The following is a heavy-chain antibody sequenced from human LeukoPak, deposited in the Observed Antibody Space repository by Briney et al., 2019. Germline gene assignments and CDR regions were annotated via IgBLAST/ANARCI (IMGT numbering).Heavy chain of an antibody. Sequence: SETLSLTCTVSGGSISSYYWCWIRQPPGKGLEWIGYIYYSGSTNYNPSLKSRVTISVDTSKNQFSLKLSSVTAADTAVYYCARLEAVYCSSTSCGEGFFDYWGQGTLVTVSS. D-gene: IGHD2-2*01. V-gene: IGHV4-59*01. CDR3: ARLEAVYCSSTSCGEGFFDY. CDR1: GGSISSYY. J-gene: IGHJ4*02. CDR2: IYYSGST.